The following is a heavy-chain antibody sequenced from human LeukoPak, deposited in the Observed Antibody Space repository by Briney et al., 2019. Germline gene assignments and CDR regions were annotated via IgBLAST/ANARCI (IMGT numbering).Heavy chain of an antibody. J-gene: IGHJ1*01. CDR1: GGSISSGGYY. V-gene: IGHV4-30-2*01. CDR3: ARHEGSGPFEYFQH. Sequence: SETLSLTCTVSGGSISSGGYYWSWIRQPPGKGLEWIGYIYHSGSTYYNPSLKSRVTISVDRSKNQFSLKLSSVTAADTAVYYCARHEGSGPFEYFQHWGQGTLVTVSS. D-gene: IGHD6-19*01. CDR2: IYHSGST.